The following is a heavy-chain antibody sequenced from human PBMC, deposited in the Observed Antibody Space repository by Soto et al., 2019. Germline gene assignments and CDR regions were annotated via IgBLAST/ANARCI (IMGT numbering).Heavy chain of an antibody. J-gene: IGHJ6*03. CDR3: ARGKADYYYYMDV. CDR1: GGTFSSYA. Sequence: ASVKVSCKASGGTFSSYAISWVRQAPGQGLEWMGWINPNSGGTNYAQKFQGWVTMTRDTSISTAYMELSRLRSDDTAVYYCARGKADYYYYMDVWGKGTTVTVSS. V-gene: IGHV1-2*04. D-gene: IGHD2-15*01. CDR2: INPNSGGT.